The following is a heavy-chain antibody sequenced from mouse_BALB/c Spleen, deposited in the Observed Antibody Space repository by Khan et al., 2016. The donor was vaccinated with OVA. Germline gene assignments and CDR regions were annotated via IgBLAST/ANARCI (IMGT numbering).Heavy chain of an antibody. D-gene: IGHD1-1*01. Sequence: DLVKPGASVKLSCKASGYTFTSYWINWIKQRPGQGLEWIGRIAPGSGSSSYNEMFKGKATLTLDTSSSTAYIQLSSLSSEDSAVYYCARYDYYGRTYCAMDDWGQGTSVTVSA. J-gene: IGHJ4*01. CDR1: GYTFTSYW. V-gene: IGHV1S41*01. CDR2: IAPGSGSS. CDR3: ARYDYYGRTYCAMDD.